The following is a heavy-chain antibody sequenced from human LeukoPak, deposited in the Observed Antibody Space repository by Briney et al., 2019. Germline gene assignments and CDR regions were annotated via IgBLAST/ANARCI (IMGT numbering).Heavy chain of an antibody. CDR1: GFTFTNYA. D-gene: IGHD2-2*02. V-gene: IGHV3-23*01. CDR3: AKDHLLCTSTSCYIDYFDS. CDR2: FTGRPGRT. J-gene: IGHJ4*02. Sequence: GGSLRLSCETSGFTFTNYAMSWVRRAPGKGPEWVSAFTGRPGRTYYADSVRGRFTISRDTSTNTLFLEMSSLRVEDTAIYFCAKDHLLCTSTSCYIDYFDSWGLGTLVTVSS.